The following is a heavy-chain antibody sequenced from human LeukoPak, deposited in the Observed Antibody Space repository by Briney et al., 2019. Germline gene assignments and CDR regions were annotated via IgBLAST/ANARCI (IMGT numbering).Heavy chain of an antibody. J-gene: IGHJ4*02. Sequence: ASVKVSCKPSGYIFTTYNLHWVRQAPRHGLEWMGWISTSTGDTDYARNLRGRVTMSTDASTGTAYMELRRLRSDDTAVYYCARSHNVYFDYWGQGTLLTV. CDR2: ISTSTGDT. CDR3: ARSHNVYFDY. D-gene: IGHD5-24*01. V-gene: IGHV1-18*04. CDR1: GYIFTTYN.